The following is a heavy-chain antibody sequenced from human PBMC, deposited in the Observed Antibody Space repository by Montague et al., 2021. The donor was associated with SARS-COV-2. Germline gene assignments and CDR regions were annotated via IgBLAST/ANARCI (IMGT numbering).Heavy chain of an antibody. CDR1: GGSFSGYY. CDR3: ARSKPASSFYYYYGMDV. V-gene: IGHV4-34*01. Sequence: SETLSLTCAVYGGSFSGYYWSWIRQPPGKGLEWIGEINHSGSTNYNPSLKSRVTISVDTSKNQFSLKLSSVTAADTAVYYCARSKPASSFYYYYGMDVWGQGTTVTVSS. J-gene: IGHJ6*02. CDR2: INHSGST. D-gene: IGHD1-14*01.